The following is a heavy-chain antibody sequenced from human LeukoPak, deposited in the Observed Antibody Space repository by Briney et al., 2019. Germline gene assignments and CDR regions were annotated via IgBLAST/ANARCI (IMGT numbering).Heavy chain of an antibody. CDR2: IKTDGSDT. J-gene: IGHJ3*02. V-gene: IGHV3-74*01. CDR1: GFTFSSYW. CDR3: ARDRSGPFDI. Sequence: GGSLRLSCAASGFTFSSYWMHWVRQPPGKGLVWVSRIKTDGSDTGYADSVRGRFTISRGNAKNTLYLQMNSLRAEDTAMYYCARDRSGPFDIWGQGTMVTVSS. D-gene: IGHD3-3*01.